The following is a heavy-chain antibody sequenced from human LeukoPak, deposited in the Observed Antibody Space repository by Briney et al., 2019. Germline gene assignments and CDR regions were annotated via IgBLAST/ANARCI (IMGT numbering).Heavy chain of an antibody. J-gene: IGHJ6*02. CDR1: GGSISSYY. D-gene: IGHD1-26*01. CDR2: IYYSGST. CDR3: ARDRPPLKYGTGGMDV. Sequence: SETLSLTCTVSGGSISSYYWSWIRQPPGKGLEGMGYIYYSGSTNYNPSLTSRVTISVDPSKNQFSLKLSSVTAADTAVYYCARDRPPLKYGTGGMDVWGQGTTVTVSS. V-gene: IGHV4-59*01.